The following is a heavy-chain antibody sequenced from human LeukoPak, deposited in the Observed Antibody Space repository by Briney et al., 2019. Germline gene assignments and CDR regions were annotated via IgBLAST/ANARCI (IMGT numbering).Heavy chain of an antibody. V-gene: IGHV4-31*03. Sequence: SQTLSLTCTVSGGSLSSGGYYWSWIRQHPGKGLEWIGYIYYSGSTYYNPSLKSRVTISVDTSKNQFSLKLSSVTAADTAVYYCARDIVVVVPAATSYYYYGMDVWGQGTTVTVSS. D-gene: IGHD2-2*01. CDR2: IYYSGST. CDR3: ARDIVVVVPAATSYYYYGMDV. J-gene: IGHJ6*02. CDR1: GGSLSSGGYY.